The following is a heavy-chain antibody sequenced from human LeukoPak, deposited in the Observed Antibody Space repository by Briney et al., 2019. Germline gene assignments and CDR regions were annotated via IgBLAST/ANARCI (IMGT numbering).Heavy chain of an antibody. CDR1: EYSFTSYW. D-gene: IGHD3-10*01. CDR3: ARLGSSRPPFWGFDP. CDR2: IYPADSDT. Sequence: GESLKISCQGSEYSFTSYWIGWVRQMPGKGLEWMGIIYPADSDTRYSPSFQGQVTISADTSINTAYLQWSSLKASDTAMYYCARLGSSRPPFWGFDPWGQGTQVTVSS. V-gene: IGHV5-51*01. J-gene: IGHJ5*02.